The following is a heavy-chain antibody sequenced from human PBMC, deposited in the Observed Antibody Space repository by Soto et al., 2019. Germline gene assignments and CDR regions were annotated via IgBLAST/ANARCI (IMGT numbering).Heavy chain of an antibody. CDR3: ARASSDAFDI. Sequence: GGSLRLSCAASGFTFDDYAMHWVRQAPGKGLEWVSSISSSSSYIYYADSVKGRFTISRDNAKNSLYLQMNSLRAEDTAVYYCARASSDAFDIWGRGTMVTVSS. J-gene: IGHJ3*02. CDR1: GFTFDDYA. V-gene: IGHV3-21*01. CDR2: ISSSSSYI.